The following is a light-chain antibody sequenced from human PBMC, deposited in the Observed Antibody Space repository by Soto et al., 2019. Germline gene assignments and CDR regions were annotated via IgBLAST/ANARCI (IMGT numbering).Light chain of an antibody. J-gene: IGLJ1*01. CDR2: DVS. CDR3: SSYTSSSTLYV. V-gene: IGLV2-14*01. CDR1: SSDVGGYNY. Sequence: QSVLTQPASVSGSPGQSITISCTGTSSDVGGYNYVSWYQQHPGKAPKLMIYDVSNRPSGVSNRFSGSKSGNTASLTISGLQAEDEAYYYCSSYTSSSTLYVFGTGTQLTVL.